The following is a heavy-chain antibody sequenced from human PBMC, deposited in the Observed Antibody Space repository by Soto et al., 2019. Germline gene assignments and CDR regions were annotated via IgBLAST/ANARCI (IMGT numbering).Heavy chain of an antibody. V-gene: IGHV3-11*01. CDR2: ISSSGSGI. J-gene: IGHJ3*02. CDR1: GFTFSDYY. CDR3: AGAYSDAFDI. D-gene: IGHD2-15*01. Sequence: RLSCAASGFTFSDYYMTWIRQAPGKGLEWVSYISSSGSGIYYPDSVKGRFTISRDNGKNSLYLQMSSLRVEDTAVYYCAGAYSDAFDIWGQGTMVTVSS.